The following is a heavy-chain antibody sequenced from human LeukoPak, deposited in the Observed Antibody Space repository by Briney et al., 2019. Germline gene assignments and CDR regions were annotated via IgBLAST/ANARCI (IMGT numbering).Heavy chain of an antibody. V-gene: IGHV4-39*07. Sequence: SATLSLTCTVSGGSISSSSYYWGWIRQPPGKGLAWIGSIYYSGSTYYNPSLKSRVTISVDTSKNQFSLKLSSVTAADTAVYYCARGLQLYPNYWGQGTLVTVSS. D-gene: IGHD5-18*01. CDR3: ARGLQLYPNY. CDR2: IYYSGST. J-gene: IGHJ4*02. CDR1: GGSISSSSYY.